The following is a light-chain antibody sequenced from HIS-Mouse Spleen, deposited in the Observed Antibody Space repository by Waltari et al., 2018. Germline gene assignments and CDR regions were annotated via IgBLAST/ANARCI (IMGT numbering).Light chain of an antibody. CDR2: GKN. J-gene: IGLJ3*02. CDR3: NSRDSSGNHQV. Sequence: SSELTQDPAVSVALGQTVRITCHGDSRRSYYASWYQQKPGQAPVLVIYGKNNRPSGIPDRFSGSSSGNTASLTITGAQAEDEADYYCNSRDSSGNHQVFGGGTKLTVL. CDR1: SRRSYY. V-gene: IGLV3-19*01.